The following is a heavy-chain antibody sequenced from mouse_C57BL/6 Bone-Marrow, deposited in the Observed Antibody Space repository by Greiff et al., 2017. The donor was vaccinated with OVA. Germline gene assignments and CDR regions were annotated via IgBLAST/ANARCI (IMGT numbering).Heavy chain of an antibody. D-gene: IGHD3-3*01. Sequence: LVESGAELARPGASVKLSCKASGYTFTSYGISWVKQRTGQGLEWIGEIYPRSGNTYYNEKFKGKATLTADKSSSTAYMELRSLTSEDSAVYFCATKGRYYYYAMDYWGQGTSVTVSS. V-gene: IGHV1-81*01. CDR1: GYTFTSYG. CDR2: IYPRSGNT. CDR3: ATKGRYYYYAMDY. J-gene: IGHJ4*01.